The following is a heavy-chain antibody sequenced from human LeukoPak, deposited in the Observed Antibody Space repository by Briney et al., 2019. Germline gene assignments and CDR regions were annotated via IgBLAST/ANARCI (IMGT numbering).Heavy chain of an antibody. J-gene: IGHJ1*01. CDR1: GGSFSGYY. CDR3: ARTLLVTTPALDS. CDR2: INQGGST. Sequence: SESLSLTCAVYGGSFSGYYWSWIRQPPGQGLEWIGEINQGGSTNYNPSLKSRVTMSVDTSRNQFSLKLISVTVADTAVYYCARTLLVTTPALDSWGQGTLVTVSS. V-gene: IGHV4-34*01. D-gene: IGHD5-12*01.